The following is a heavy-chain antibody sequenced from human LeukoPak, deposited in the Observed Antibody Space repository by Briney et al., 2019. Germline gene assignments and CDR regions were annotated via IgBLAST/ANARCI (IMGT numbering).Heavy chain of an antibody. J-gene: IGHJ4*02. Sequence: ASVKVCCKASGYTFTSYYMHWVRQAPGQGLEWMGIINPSGGSTSYAQKFQGSVTMTRDTSTSTVYMELSSLRSEDTAVYYCARERDPTLMVQSPFFDYWGQGTLVTVSS. V-gene: IGHV1-46*01. CDR3: ARERDPTLMVQSPFFDY. CDR2: INPSGGST. D-gene: IGHD3-10*01. CDR1: GYTFTSYY.